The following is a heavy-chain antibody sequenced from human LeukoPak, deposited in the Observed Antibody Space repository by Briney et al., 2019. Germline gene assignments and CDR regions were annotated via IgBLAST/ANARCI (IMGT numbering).Heavy chain of an antibody. CDR2: VRNKADGYTS. CDR3: GDLGSAGTDH. J-gene: IGHJ4*02. D-gene: IGHD3-10*01. V-gene: IGHV3-72*01. CDR1: GFTFSPYY. Sequence: PGGSLRLSCVASGFTFSPYYMDWVRQSPGQGLEWVGLVRNKADGYTSIYAASVKGRFTISRDDSKNSVYLQMDSLKIEDTAVYYCGDLGSAGTDHWGQGTLVTVSS.